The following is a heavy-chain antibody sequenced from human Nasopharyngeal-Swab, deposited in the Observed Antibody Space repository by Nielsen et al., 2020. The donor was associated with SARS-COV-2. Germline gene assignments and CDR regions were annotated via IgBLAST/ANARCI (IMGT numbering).Heavy chain of an antibody. Sequence: GESLKISCAASGFTFSSYGMHWVRQAPGKGLEWVAVIWYGGSNKYYADSVKGRFTISRDNSKNTLYLQMNSLRAEDTAVYYCARGGQWGYYYYGMDVWGRGTTVTVSS. D-gene: IGHD6-19*01. CDR3: ARGGQWGYYYYGMDV. CDR2: IWYGGSNK. V-gene: IGHV3-33*01. CDR1: GFTFSSYG. J-gene: IGHJ6*02.